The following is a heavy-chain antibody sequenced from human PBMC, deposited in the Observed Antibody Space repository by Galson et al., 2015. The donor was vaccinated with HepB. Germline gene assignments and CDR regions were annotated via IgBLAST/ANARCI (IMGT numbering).Heavy chain of an antibody. V-gene: IGHV3-23*01. Sequence: SLRLSCAPYGFTFSSYAMSWVRQAPGKGLEWVSASSGSGGNTYYADSVKGRFTISRDNSKNTLYLQMNSLRAEDTAIYYCAKDLGAGGGSCFDYWGQGTLVTVTS. CDR3: AKDLGAGGGSCFDY. CDR1: GFTFSSYA. J-gene: IGHJ4*02. D-gene: IGHD2-15*01. CDR2: SSGSGGNT.